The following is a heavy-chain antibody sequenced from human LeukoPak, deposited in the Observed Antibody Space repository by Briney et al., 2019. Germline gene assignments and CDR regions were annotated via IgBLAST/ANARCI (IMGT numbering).Heavy chain of an antibody. CDR1: GSTFSSYS. Sequence: GGSLRLSCAASGSTFSSYSMNWVRQAPGKGLEWISYISSSGTTTYYADSVKGRFTISSDNAKSSLYLQMNGLRAEDTAVYYCARGPPLFDPWGQGTLVTVSS. CDR3: ARGPPLFDP. CDR2: ISSSGTTT. J-gene: IGHJ5*02. V-gene: IGHV3-48*01.